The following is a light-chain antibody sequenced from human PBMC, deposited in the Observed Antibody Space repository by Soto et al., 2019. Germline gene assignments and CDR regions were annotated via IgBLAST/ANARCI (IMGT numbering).Light chain of an antibody. J-gene: IGLJ2*01. Sequence: QSALTLPPSASGSPGQSVTISCIGTSSDVGGYNYVSWYQQHPGKAPKLMIYEVSKRPSGVPDRFSGSKSGNTAFLTVSGLQAEDEADYYCSSYAASNNLGVFGGGTKVTVL. CDR1: SSDVGGYNY. CDR2: EVS. V-gene: IGLV2-8*01. CDR3: SSYAASNNLGV.